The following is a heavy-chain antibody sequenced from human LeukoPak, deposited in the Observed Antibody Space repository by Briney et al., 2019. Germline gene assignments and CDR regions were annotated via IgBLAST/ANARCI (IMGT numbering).Heavy chain of an antibody. CDR2: IYPSDSDT. V-gene: IGHV5-51*01. Sequence: HGESLQISCKGSDYIFTSYCIGWVRQLPGKGLEWMGIIYPSDSDTRYSPSFQGQVTITADKSINTAYLQWSSLKASDTAMYYCAKSARPYSSTWYFDFWGQGTLVTVSS. CDR3: AKSARPYSSTWYFDF. J-gene: IGHJ4*02. CDR1: DYIFTSYC. D-gene: IGHD6-13*01.